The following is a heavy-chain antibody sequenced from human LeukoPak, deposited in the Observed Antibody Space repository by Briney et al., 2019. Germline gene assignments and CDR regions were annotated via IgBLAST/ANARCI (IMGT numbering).Heavy chain of an antibody. CDR2: INPNSGGT. Sequence: ASVKVSCTASGYTFTGYYMHWVRQAPGQGLEWMGWINPNSGGTNYAQKFQGWVTMTRDTSISTAYMELSRLRSDDTAVYYCARGAPWGRAIAVAGKYYFDYWGQGTLVTVSS. CDR1: GYTFTGYY. V-gene: IGHV1-2*04. D-gene: IGHD6-19*01. J-gene: IGHJ4*02. CDR3: ARGAPWGRAIAVAGKYYFDY.